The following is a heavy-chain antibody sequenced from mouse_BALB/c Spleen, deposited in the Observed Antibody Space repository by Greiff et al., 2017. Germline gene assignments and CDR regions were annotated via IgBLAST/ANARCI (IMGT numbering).Heavy chain of an antibody. CDR3: ARWRYDAMDY. CDR2: IYPGSGIT. J-gene: IGHJ4*01. Sequence: PGAELVKPGTSAKLSCKASGYNFTSHCLNWVKLWPGQGLDGVGDIYPGSGITNYNEKFKSKATLTVNTYYSTAYMQLSSQASEDSALDCGARWRYDAMDYWGQGTSVTVSS. V-gene: IGHV1-55*01. D-gene: IGHD2-14*01. CDR1: GYNFTSHC.